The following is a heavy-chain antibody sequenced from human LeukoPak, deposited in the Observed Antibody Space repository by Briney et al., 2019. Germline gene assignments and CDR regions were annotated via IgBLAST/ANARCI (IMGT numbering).Heavy chain of an antibody. V-gene: IGHV4-59*01. CDR3: AREKYSPGAVDY. J-gene: IGHJ4*02. D-gene: IGHD6-6*01. Sequence: SETLSLTCTVSGGSISSYYWGWIRQPPGKGLEWIGYIYYSGSTNYNPSLKSRVTMSVDTSKNQFSLRLSSVTAADTAVYYCAREKYSPGAVDYWGQGSLVTVSS. CDR2: IYYSGST. CDR1: GGSISSYY.